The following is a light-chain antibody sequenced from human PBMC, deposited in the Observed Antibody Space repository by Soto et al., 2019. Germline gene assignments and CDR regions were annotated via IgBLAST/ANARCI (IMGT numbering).Light chain of an antibody. CDR2: GAS. V-gene: IGKV3-20*01. J-gene: IGKJ1*01. CDR1: QSVSSSY. Sequence: ETVLTQSPGTLSLSPGERATLSCRASQSVSSSYLAWYQQKPGQAPGLLIYGASSRATGIPDRFSGSGSGTDFTLTLSRLEPEDFAVYYCQQYGSSPWTFGQGTKVEIK. CDR3: QQYGSSPWT.